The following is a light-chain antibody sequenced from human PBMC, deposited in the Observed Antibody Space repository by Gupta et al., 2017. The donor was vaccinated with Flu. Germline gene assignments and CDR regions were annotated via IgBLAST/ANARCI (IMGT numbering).Light chain of an antibody. Sequence: KTDNITCGGDDIEKKSVGWYQLRPGQTPLLIVYDDRHRITGIPERFSDSNSKTMAALTISRLEAGDAADYYCHVWDVSSAHGVFGGGTKLTVL. CDR2: DDR. J-gene: IGLJ3*02. V-gene: IGLV3-21*03. CDR3: HVWDVSSAHGV. CDR1: DIEKKS.